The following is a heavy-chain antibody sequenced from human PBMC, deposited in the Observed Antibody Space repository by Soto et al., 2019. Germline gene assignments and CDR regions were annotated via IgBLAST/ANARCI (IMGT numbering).Heavy chain of an antibody. CDR3: AREGELGYCDYSFDY. V-gene: IGHV4-59*01. CDR2: IYYSGST. D-gene: IGHD4-17*01. J-gene: IGHJ4*02. CDR1: GGSISSYY. Sequence: QVQLQESGPGLVKPSETLSLTCTVSGGSISSYYWSWFRQPPGKGLEWIGYIYYSGSTNYNPSLKNRVTRSVDTSKNQFSLKLSSVTAADTAVYYCAREGELGYCDYSFDYWGQGTLVTVSS.